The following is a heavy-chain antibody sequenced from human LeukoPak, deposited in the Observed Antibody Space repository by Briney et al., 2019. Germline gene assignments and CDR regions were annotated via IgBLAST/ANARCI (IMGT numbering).Heavy chain of an antibody. CDR2: INPNSGLT. J-gene: IGHJ4*02. Sequence: ASVKVSCKASGYTFTSYYMHWVRQAPGQGLEWMGIINPNSGLTNYAQKFQGRVTMTRDTSITTAYMDLSRLISDDTAVYFCARGPLQWPDYWGQGTLVTVSS. CDR1: GYTFTSYY. V-gene: IGHV1-2*02. D-gene: IGHD4-11*01. CDR3: ARGPLQWPDY.